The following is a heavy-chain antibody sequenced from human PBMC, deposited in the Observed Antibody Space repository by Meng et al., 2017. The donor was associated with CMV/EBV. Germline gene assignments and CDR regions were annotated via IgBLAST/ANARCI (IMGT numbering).Heavy chain of an antibody. CDR3: ARDRRGWLALTFDY. Sequence: LQLQGSGPGLVKPSGTLSLTRTVSGGSISSSSYYWGWIHQPTGKGLEWIGSIYYSGSTYYNPSLKSRVTISVDTSKNQFSLKLSSVTAADTAVYYCARDRRGWLALTFDYWGQGTLVTVSS. V-gene: IGHV4-39*07. CDR1: GGSISSSSYY. J-gene: IGHJ4*02. D-gene: IGHD6-19*01. CDR2: IYYSGST.